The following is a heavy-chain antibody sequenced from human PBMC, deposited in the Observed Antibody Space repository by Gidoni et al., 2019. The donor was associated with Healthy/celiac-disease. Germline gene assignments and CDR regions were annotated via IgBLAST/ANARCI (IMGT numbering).Heavy chain of an antibody. D-gene: IGHD1-20*01. CDR3: AKDVYFKHYYYYYGMDV. Sequence: QVQLVESGGGVVQPGRSLRLSCAASGFTFSSYGMHWVRQAPGKGLEWVAVISYDGSNKYYADSVKGRFTISRDNSKNTLYLQMNSLRAEDTAVYYCAKDVYFKHYYYYYGMDVWGQGTTVTVSS. CDR2: ISYDGSNK. J-gene: IGHJ6*02. V-gene: IGHV3-30*18. CDR1: GFTFSSYG.